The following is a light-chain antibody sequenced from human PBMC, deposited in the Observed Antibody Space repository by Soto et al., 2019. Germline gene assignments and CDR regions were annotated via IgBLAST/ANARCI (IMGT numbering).Light chain of an antibody. Sequence: EIVMTQSPATLSVSPGERATLSCRASQSVSSNLAWYQQKPGQAPRILIYGASTRATGVPARFSGSRSGTEFTLTICSLQSEDFAVYYCQQYNNWPPITFGQGTRLEIK. J-gene: IGKJ5*01. CDR2: GAS. CDR3: QQYNNWPPIT. V-gene: IGKV3-15*01. CDR1: QSVSSN.